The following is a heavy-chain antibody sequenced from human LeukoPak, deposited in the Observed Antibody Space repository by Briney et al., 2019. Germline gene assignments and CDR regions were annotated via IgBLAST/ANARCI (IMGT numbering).Heavy chain of an antibody. V-gene: IGHV3-30*03. CDR3: ARVGDSSGWYWGY. CDR1: GFTFSSYG. Sequence: GRSLRLSCAASGFTFSSYGMHWVRQAPGKGLEWVAVISYDGSNKYYADSVKGRFTISRDNAKNSLYLQMNSLRAEDTAVYYCARVGDSSGWYWGYWGQGTLVTVSS. CDR2: ISYDGSNK. D-gene: IGHD6-19*01. J-gene: IGHJ4*02.